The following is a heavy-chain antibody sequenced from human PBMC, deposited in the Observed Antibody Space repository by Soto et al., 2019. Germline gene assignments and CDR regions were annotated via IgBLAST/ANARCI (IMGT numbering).Heavy chain of an antibody. CDR2: IYYSGST. Sequence: PSETLSLTCTVSGGSISSGGYHWNWIRQHPGKGLEWIGNIYYSGSTYYNPSLKSRVTISIDTSKNQFSLKLSSATAADTAVYYCARDAWPYYFDYWGQGTLVTVS. J-gene: IGHJ4*02. CDR1: GGSISSGGYH. V-gene: IGHV4-31*03. D-gene: IGHD5-12*01. CDR3: ARDAWPYYFDY.